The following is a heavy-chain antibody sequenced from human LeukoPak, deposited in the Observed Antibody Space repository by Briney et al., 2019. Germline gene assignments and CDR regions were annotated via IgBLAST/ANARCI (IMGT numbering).Heavy chain of an antibody. CDR1: GGSISSSSYY. Sequence: SETLSLTCTVSGGSISSSSYYWGWIRQPRGKGLEWIWSILYSGSTNYNSSLKSRVTISEDTSKNPFSLKLSSVTAADTAVYYCARGYCSGGSCYSYYYYNYMDVWGKGTTVTVSS. D-gene: IGHD2-15*01. J-gene: IGHJ6*03. CDR2: ILYSGST. CDR3: ARGYCSGGSCYSYYYYNYMDV. V-gene: IGHV4-39*07.